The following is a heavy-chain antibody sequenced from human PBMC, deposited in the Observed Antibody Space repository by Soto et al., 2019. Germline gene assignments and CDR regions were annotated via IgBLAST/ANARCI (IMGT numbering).Heavy chain of an antibody. CDR3: AKGPGLVASSGSPDS. Sequence: EVQLVESGGGLVQPGRSLRHSCAASGFTFDDFAMHWVRQPPGKGLEWVSGISWNSASIVYADSVKGRFTISRDNAKNSLYLQLDSLGVEDTAFYYCAKGPGLVASSGSPDSWGQGTLVSVSS. J-gene: IGHJ4*02. CDR2: ISWNSASI. CDR1: GFTFDDFA. D-gene: IGHD2-8*02. V-gene: IGHV3-9*01.